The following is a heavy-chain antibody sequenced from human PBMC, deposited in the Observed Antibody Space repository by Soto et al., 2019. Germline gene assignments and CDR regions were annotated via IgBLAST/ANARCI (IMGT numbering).Heavy chain of an antibody. V-gene: IGHV1-3*01. J-gene: IGHJ4*02. Sequence: ASVKVSCKASGYTFTSYAMHWVRQAPGQRLEWMGWINAGDGNTKYSQKFQGRVTITRDTSASTAYMELSSLRSEDTAVYYCARTKRIAAPFDCWGQGTLVTVSS. CDR2: INAGDGNT. CDR3: ARTKRIAAPFDC. D-gene: IGHD6-6*01. CDR1: GYTFTSYA.